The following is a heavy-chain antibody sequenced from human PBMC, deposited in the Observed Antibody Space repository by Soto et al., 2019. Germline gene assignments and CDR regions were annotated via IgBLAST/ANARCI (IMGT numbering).Heavy chain of an antibody. V-gene: IGHV4-31*03. J-gene: IGHJ5*02. CDR3: ARDIIGPVVATTGGWWFDP. D-gene: IGHD2-15*01. CDR2: IYYSGSA. CDR1: GGSISSGGYY. Sequence: SETLSLTCTVSGGSISSGGYYWSWIRQHPGKGLEWIGYIYYSGSAYYNPSLKSRVTISVDTSKNHFSLKLSSVTAADTAVYYCARDIIGPVVATTGGWWFDPWGQGTLVTVSS.